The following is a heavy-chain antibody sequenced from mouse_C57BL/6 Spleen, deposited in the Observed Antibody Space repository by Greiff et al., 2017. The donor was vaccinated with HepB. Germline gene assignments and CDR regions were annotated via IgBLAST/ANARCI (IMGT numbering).Heavy chain of an antibody. CDR3: ARGQIYYDYDGGFAY. J-gene: IGHJ3*01. CDR2: INPNNGGT. D-gene: IGHD2-4*01. Sequence: EVQLQQSGPELVKPGASVKIPCKASGYTFTDYNMDWVKQSHGKSLEWIGDINPNNGGTIYNQKFKGKATLTVDKSSSTAYMELRSLTSEDTAVYYCARGQIYYDYDGGFAYWGQGTLVTVSA. CDR1: GYTFTDYN. V-gene: IGHV1-18*01.